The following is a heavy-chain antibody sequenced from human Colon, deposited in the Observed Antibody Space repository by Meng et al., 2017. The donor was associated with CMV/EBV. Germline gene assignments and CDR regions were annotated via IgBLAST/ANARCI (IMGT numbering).Heavy chain of an antibody. CDR1: GVSISLYY. V-gene: IGHV4-59*08. CDR3: ARQRGRINLLKGNEADFYADMDV. Sequence: SETLSLTCSVSGVSISLYYWSWIRQAPGKGLEWIGHIYKSGTTKYNPSLESRVTISADTSKNEFSLKLSSVTAADTAVYYCARQRGRINLLKGNEADFYADMDVWGQGTTVTVSS. CDR2: IYKSGTT. J-gene: IGHJ6*02. D-gene: IGHD2/OR15-2a*01.